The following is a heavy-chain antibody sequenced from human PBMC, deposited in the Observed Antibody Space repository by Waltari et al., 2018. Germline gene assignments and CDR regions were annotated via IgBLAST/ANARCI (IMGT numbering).Heavy chain of an antibody. V-gene: IGHV3-30*18. CDR3: AKDLSAQLVLGY. J-gene: IGHJ4*02. Sequence: QVQLVESGGGVVQPGRSLRLSCAASGFTFSSYGMHWVRQAPGKGLEWGAVRWYEGSNKHYADSVKGRFTISRENSKNTLYLQRNSLGAEDTAMYYWAKDLSAQLVLGYWGQGTLVTVSS. CDR2: RWYEGSNK. D-gene: IGHD6-13*01. CDR1: GFTFSSYG.